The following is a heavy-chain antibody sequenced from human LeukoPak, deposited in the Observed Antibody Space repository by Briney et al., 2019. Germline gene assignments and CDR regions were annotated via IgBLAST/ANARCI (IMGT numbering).Heavy chain of an antibody. CDR3: ARHPGYGSGSYYNGDY. Sequence: GGSLRLSCAASGLTFSDYYMSWIRQAPGKGLEWVSYISSSSSYTNYADSVKGRFTISRDNAKNSLYLQMNSLRAEDTAVYYCARHPGYGSGSYYNGDYWGQGTLVTVSS. J-gene: IGHJ4*02. CDR2: ISSSSSYT. V-gene: IGHV3-11*03. D-gene: IGHD3-10*01. CDR1: GLTFSDYY.